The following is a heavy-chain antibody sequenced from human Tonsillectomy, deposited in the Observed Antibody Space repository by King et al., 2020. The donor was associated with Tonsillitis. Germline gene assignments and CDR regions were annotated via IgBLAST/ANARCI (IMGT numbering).Heavy chain of an antibody. J-gene: IGHJ4*02. D-gene: IGHD6-19*01. CDR1: GFTFSTYA. CDR3: AKGGSGWYGGLDF. CDR2: ISGSGAST. Sequence: VQLVESGGDLVQPGGSLRLSCTASGFTFSTYALNWVRQAPGKGLEWVSSISGSGASTYYADSVKGRFTISRDNSKNTRFLQMDGLRAEDTAVYYCAKGGSGWYGGLDFWGQGALVTVSS. V-gene: IGHV3-23*04.